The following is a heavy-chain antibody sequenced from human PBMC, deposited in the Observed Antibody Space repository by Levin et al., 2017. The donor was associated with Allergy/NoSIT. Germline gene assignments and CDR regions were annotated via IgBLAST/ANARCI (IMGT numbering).Heavy chain of an antibody. D-gene: IGHD5-12*01. Sequence: SVKVSCKASGGTFSSYAISWVRQAPGQGLEWMGRIIPILGIANYAQKFQGRVTITADKSTSTAYMELSSLRSEDTAVYYCARPARGWLRPFDYWGQGTLVTVSS. CDR1: GGTFSSYA. CDR2: IIPILGIA. J-gene: IGHJ4*02. CDR3: ARPARGWLRPFDY. V-gene: IGHV1-69*04.